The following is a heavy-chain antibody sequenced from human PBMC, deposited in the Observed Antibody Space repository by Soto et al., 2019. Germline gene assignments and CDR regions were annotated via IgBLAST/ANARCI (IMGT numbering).Heavy chain of an antibody. V-gene: IGHV3-53*01. D-gene: IGHD3-16*01. Sequence: VQLVESGGGLIQPGGSLRLSCAASGFTVSNNHMTWVRQAAGKGLELVSFVHGGGSTSYADSVKGRFTISRDNSKNTLYLQMDSLSAEDTAIYYCAGRLTTAASLDYWGRGPLVTVSS. J-gene: IGHJ4*02. CDR3: AGRLTTAASLDY. CDR2: VHGGGST. CDR1: GFTVSNNH.